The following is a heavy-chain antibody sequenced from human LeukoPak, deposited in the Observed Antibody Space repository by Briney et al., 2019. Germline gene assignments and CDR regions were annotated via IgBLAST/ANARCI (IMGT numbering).Heavy chain of an antibody. CDR2: INPSGGST. Sequence: ASVKVSCKASGYTFTSYYMHWVRQAPGQGLEWMGIINPSGGSTSYAQKFQGRVTMTRDTSTSTVYMELSSLRSEDTAVYYCARTRITMVRTSKNTHYYYYMDVWGKGTTVTISS. J-gene: IGHJ6*03. CDR3: ARTRITMVRTSKNTHYYYYMDV. CDR1: GYTFTSYY. V-gene: IGHV1-46*01. D-gene: IGHD3-10*01.